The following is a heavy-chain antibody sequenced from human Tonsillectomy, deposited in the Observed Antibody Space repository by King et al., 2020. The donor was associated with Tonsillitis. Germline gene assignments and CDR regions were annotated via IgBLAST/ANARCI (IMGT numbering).Heavy chain of an antibody. D-gene: IGHD2-2*01. V-gene: IGHV3-30*04. CDR2: ISYDGKNK. J-gene: IGHJ3*02. CDR3: AVRRDCSDSNCYYAFYI. CDR1: AFTFRTYV. Sequence: VQLVESGGGVVQPGTSLRLSCEVSAFTFRTYVLDWVRQAPGKGLGWVAVISYDGKNKVYAGSVKGRFTISRDNSKNTLFMQLNSLRPEDTAVYYCAVRRDCSDSNCYYAFYIWGQGTMVTVSS.